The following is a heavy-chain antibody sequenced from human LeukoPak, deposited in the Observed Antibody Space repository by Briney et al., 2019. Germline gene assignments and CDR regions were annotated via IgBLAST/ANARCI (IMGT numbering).Heavy chain of an antibody. CDR1: VFTFSSYA. Sequence: GGSLRLSCAASVFTFSSYAMNWVRQAPGKGLEWVSGISVSGSTYYADSVKGRFTISRHNSKNTLYLQMNSLRAEDTAVYYCAREVVSGGYFDYWGQGTLVTVSS. J-gene: IGHJ4*02. CDR2: ISVSGST. V-gene: IGHV3-23*01. CDR3: AREVVSGGYFDY. D-gene: IGHD2-8*02.